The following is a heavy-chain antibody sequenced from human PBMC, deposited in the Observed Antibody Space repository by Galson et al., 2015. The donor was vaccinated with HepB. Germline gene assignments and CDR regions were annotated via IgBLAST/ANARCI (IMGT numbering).Heavy chain of an antibody. CDR1: GFTFSQAW. CDR3: ARGIPRTTDYISTHYYYCLDV. J-gene: IGHJ6*02. CDR2: IKSKIDGGTT. D-gene: IGHD4-11*01. Sequence: SLRLSCAASGFTFSQAWMSWVRQAPGKGLEWVGRIKSKIDGGTTDYAAPVKERFTISRDDSKKMLYLQMSSLKSGDTAVYYSARGIPRTTDYISTHYYYCLDVWGQGTTVTVSS. V-gene: IGHV3-15*01.